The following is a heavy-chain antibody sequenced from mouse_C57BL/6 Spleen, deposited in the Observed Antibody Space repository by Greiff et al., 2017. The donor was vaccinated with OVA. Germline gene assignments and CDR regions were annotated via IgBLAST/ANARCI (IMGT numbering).Heavy chain of an antibody. D-gene: IGHD2-5*01. CDR2: INPYNGGT. V-gene: IGHV1-19*01. J-gene: IGHJ2*01. CDR1: GYTFTDYY. CDR3: APYSNSFDY. Sequence: EVQLQQSGPVLVKPGASVKMSCKASGYTFTDYYMNWVKQSHGKSLEWIGVINPYNGGTSYNQKFKGKATLTVDKSSSTAYMELNSLTSEDSAVYYCAPYSNSFDYWGQGTTLTVSS.